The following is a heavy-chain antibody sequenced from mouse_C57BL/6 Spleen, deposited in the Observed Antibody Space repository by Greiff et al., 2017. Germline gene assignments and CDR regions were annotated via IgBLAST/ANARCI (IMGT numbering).Heavy chain of an antibody. Sequence: QVQLQQPGAELVKPGASVKMSCKASGYTFTSYWLTWVKQRPGQGLEWIGDIYPGSGSTNYNEKFKSKATLTVDTSSSTAYMQLSSLTSEDSAVYYCARGYLLLRYDAMDYWGVGTAVTVSS. CDR3: ARGYLLLRYDAMDY. CDR1: GYTFTSYW. J-gene: IGHJ4*01. CDR2: IYPGSGST. V-gene: IGHV1-55*01. D-gene: IGHD1-1*01.